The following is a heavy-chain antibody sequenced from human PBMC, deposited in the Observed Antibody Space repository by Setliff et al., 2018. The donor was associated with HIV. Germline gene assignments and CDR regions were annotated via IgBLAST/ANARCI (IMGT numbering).Heavy chain of an antibody. D-gene: IGHD5-18*01. CDR1: GGSISTYH. V-gene: IGHV4-59*08. CDR3: ARLSDTAMASFDS. Sequence: PSETLSLTCSVSGGSISTYHWSWIRQPPRKGLEWIGYIYKSGSTNYSPSLKSRVTISPGTSKNQFSLKLTSVTAADTAVYYCARLSDTAMASFDSWGQGILVTVSS. CDR2: IYKSGST. J-gene: IGHJ4*02.